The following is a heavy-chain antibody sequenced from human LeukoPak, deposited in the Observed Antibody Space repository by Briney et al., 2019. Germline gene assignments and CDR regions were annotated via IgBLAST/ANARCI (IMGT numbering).Heavy chain of an antibody. J-gene: IGHJ3*01. Sequence: SEALSLTCTVSGASISNYYWNWIRQPPGKGLEWVGILYHSGDTKYNPSLKSRVSISVDRSKNQFSLNLSSVTAADTAVYYCAKKDGGAFDVWGQG. CDR1: GASISNYY. CDR3: AKKDGGAFDV. CDR2: LYHSGDT. V-gene: IGHV4-59*08.